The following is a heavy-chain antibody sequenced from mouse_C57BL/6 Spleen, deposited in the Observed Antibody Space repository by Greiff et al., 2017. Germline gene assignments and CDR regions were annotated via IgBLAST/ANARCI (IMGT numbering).Heavy chain of an antibody. J-gene: IGHJ2*01. V-gene: IGHV1-81*01. CDR1: GYTFTSYG. Sequence: QVQLKESGAELARPGASVKLSCKASGYTFTSYGISWVKQRTGQGLEWIGEIYPRSGNTYYNEKFKGKATLTADKSSSTAYMELRSLTSEDSAVYFCARSFITTVVAHFDYWGQGTTLTVSS. D-gene: IGHD1-1*01. CDR3: ARSFITTVVAHFDY. CDR2: IYPRSGNT.